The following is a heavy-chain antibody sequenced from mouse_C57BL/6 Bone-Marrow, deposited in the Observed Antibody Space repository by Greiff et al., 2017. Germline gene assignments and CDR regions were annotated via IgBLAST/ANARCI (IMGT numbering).Heavy chain of an antibody. J-gene: IGHJ3*01. V-gene: IGHV1-7*01. CDR1: GYPFTSYR. Sequence: QVQLQQSGAELAKPGASVKLSCKASGYPFTSYRMHWVKQRPGKGLEWIGYSNPSSGYNKYNQKFKDKATLTADKSSSTAYIQLSSLTYEDSAVYYCTPGYPFAYWGQGTLVTVSA. CDR3: TPGYPFAY. D-gene: IGHD1-2*01. CDR2: SNPSSGYN.